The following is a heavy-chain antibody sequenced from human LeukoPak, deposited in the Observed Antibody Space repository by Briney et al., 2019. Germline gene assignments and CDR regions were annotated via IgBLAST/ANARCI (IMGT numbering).Heavy chain of an antibody. CDR1: GGSISSYY. CDR2: IYYSGST. D-gene: IGHD3-3*01. Sequence: SETLPLTCTVSGGSISSYYWSWIRQPPGKGLEWIGYIYYSGSTNYNPSLKNRVTISVDTSKNQFSLKLRSVTAADTAVYYCARGGPPVTIFGVVISWFDPWGQGTLVTVSS. J-gene: IGHJ5*02. V-gene: IGHV4-59*01. CDR3: ARGGPPVTIFGVVISWFDP.